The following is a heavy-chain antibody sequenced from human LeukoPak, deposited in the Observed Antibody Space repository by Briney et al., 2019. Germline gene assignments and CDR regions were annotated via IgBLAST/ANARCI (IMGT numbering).Heavy chain of an antibody. Sequence: PSQTLSLACTVSGGSISSGSYYWNWIRQRQPAGKGLEWIGHIQIGGSTNYNPSLKSRITISVDTSKNQFSLKLSSVAAADTAVYYCARGITGITATGSEWGQGTLVTVSS. CDR2: IQIGGST. J-gene: IGHJ4*02. D-gene: IGHD6-13*01. CDR3: ARGITGITATGSE. V-gene: IGHV4-61*09. CDR1: GGSISSGSYY.